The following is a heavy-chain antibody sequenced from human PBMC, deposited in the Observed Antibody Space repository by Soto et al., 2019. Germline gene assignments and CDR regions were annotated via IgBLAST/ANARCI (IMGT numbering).Heavy chain of an antibody. CDR3: ARGKRAARPDFDL. CDR1: GVSISSSNW. V-gene: IGHV4-4*02. D-gene: IGHD6-6*01. J-gene: IGHJ4*02. CDR2: ILHSGHT. Sequence: QVHLQESGPGLVKPSGTLSLTCAVSGVSISSSNWWSWVRQPPGKGLEYIGEILHSGHTNYNPSLRSRVTLSIDKSKNQCSLNLNSVTAADTAIYYCARGKRAARPDFDLWGQGTLVTVSS.